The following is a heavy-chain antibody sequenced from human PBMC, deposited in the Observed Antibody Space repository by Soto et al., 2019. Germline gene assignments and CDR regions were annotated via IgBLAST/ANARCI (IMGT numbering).Heavy chain of an antibody. CDR1: GLTFTTYW. CDR2: IKQDGIEK. V-gene: IGHV3-7*01. D-gene: IGHD1-26*01. Sequence: PGGSLRLSCVACGLTFTTYWITWVRQAPWKGLEWVANIKQDGIEKYYVDSVKGRFTISRDDAENSSYLQMNNLRAEDTAVYYCPRNRAKFDTCGQRTPVTVSS. J-gene: IGHJ5*02. CDR3: PRNRAKFDT.